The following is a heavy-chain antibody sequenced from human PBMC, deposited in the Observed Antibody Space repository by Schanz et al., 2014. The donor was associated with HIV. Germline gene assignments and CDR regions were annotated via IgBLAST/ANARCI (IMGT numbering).Heavy chain of an antibody. J-gene: IGHJ6*02. CDR3: ARETSGFSTSWPPRYHYYGMDV. Sequence: QVQLVESGGGVVQPGRSLRLSCAASGFSFSIFGMHWVRQAPGKGLEWVAAMWCDESHKGYADSVKGRFTISRDISKNTLYLQMNSLRPEDTAVYYCARETSGFSTSWPPRYHYYGMDVWGQGTTVTVSS. D-gene: IGHD6-13*01. CDR2: MWCDESHK. V-gene: IGHV3-33*01. CDR1: GFSFSIFG.